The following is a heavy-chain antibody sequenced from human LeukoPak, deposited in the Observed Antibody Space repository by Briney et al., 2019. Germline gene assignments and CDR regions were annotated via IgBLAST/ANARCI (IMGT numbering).Heavy chain of an antibody. D-gene: IGHD6-19*01. CDR3: ARGIAVLDAFDI. V-gene: IGHV1-2*02. J-gene: IGHJ3*02. CDR2: INPNSGGT. Sequence: ASVKVSCRASEYTFTGYYLHWVRQAPGQGLEWMGWINPNSGGTNYAQKFQGRVTMTRDTSISTAYMELSRLRSDDTAVYYCARGIAVLDAFDIWGQGTMVTVSS. CDR1: EYTFTGYY.